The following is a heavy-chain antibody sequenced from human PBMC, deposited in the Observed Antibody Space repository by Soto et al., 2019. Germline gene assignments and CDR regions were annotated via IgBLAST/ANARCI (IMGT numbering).Heavy chain of an antibody. CDR3: ARDRGWYRFDP. Sequence: EVQLVESGGGLVQPGGSLRLSCAASGFSFSTYWMTWVRQAPGTGLEWVANIKQDGSAKYYVDSVKGRLTISRDNAENSLYLQMNSLRAEDTAVYYCARDRGWYRFDPWGQGTLVTVSS. CDR1: GFSFSTYW. J-gene: IGHJ5*02. D-gene: IGHD6-19*01. V-gene: IGHV3-7*01. CDR2: IKQDGSAK.